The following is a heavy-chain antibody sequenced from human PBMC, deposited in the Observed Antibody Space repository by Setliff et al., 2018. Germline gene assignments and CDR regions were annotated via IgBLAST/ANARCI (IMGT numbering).Heavy chain of an antibody. V-gene: IGHV3-53*01. J-gene: IGHJ4*02. CDR2: LYGDGNA. D-gene: IGHD3-10*01. Sequence: LRLSCATSGFTVSSSDMSWVRQAPGKGLEWISVLYGDGNAYYADSVKGRFTISGDTSKNALYLQMNSLRAEDTAVYYCRLWFGELSRDYWGPGTLVTV. CDR3: RLWFGELSRDY. CDR1: GFTVSSSD.